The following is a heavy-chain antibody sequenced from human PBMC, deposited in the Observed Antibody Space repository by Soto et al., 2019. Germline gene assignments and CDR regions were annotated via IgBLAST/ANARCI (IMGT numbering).Heavy chain of an antibody. V-gene: IGHV3-48*02. CDR2: ISSSSSTI. D-gene: IGHD3-3*01. CDR3: ARENYDFWSGYTPGMDV. J-gene: IGHJ6*02. Sequence: GGSLRLSCAASGFTFSSYSMNWVRQAPGKGLEWVSYISSSSSTIYYADSVKGRFTISRDNAKNSLYLQMNSLRDEDTAVYYCARENYDFWSGYTPGMDVWGQGTTVTVSS. CDR1: GFTFSSYS.